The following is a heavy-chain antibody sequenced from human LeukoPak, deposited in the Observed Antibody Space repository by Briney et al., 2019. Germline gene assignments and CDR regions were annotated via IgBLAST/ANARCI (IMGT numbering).Heavy chain of an antibody. CDR1: GFTFSSYS. CDR2: ISSSSSYI. D-gene: IGHD3-10*01. V-gene: IGHV3-21*01. CDR3: XXXXXXRXIRXIXGGXFDY. Sequence: PGGSLRLSCAASGFTFSSYSMNWVRQAPGRGLEWVSSISSSSSYIYYADSVKGRFTISRDNAKNSLYLQMNSLRAEDTAVYYXXXXXXXRXIRXIXGGXFDYWGXGTLVTVSS. J-gene: IGHJ4*02.